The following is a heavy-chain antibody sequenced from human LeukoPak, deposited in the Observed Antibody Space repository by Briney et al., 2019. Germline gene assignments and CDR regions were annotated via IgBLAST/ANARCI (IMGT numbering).Heavy chain of an antibody. D-gene: IGHD3-9*01. CDR3: ARGWGPTGLDY. CDR1: GYTFTDYH. Sequence: ASVKVSCKASGYTFTDYHIHWLRQAPGQGLQWMGWINPNSGGTILAQKFQGRVTMTRDTSFKTAYMDLTSLKSDDTAVYYCARGWGPTGLDYWGQGTLVTVS. CDR2: INPNSGGT. J-gene: IGHJ4*02. V-gene: IGHV1-2*02.